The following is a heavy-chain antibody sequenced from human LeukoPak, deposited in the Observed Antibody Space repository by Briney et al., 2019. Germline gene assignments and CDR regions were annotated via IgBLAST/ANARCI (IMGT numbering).Heavy chain of an antibody. J-gene: IGHJ4*02. CDR2: ISAYNGNT. D-gene: IGHD3-3*01. Sequence: ASVKVSCKASGYTFTSYGIIWVRQAPGQGLEWMGWISAYNGNTNYAQKLQGRVTMTTDTSTSTAYMELRSLRSDDTAVYYCARVRFLEWLLQRRHYFDYWGQGTLVTVSS. CDR1: GYTFTSYG. V-gene: IGHV1-18*01. CDR3: ARVRFLEWLLQRRHYFDY.